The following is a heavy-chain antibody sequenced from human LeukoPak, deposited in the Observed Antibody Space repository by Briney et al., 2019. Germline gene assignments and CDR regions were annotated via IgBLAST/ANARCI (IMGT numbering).Heavy chain of an antibody. CDR2: IYWDDDK. Sequence: SGPTLVNPTQTLTLTCTFSGFSLSTSGVGVGWIRQPPGKALEWLALIYWDDDKRYSPSLKSRLTITKDTSKSQVVLTMTNMDLVDTATYYCAHRRSGERYFHYWGQGTLVTVSS. CDR1: GFSLSTSGVG. V-gene: IGHV2-5*02. CDR3: AHRRSGERYFHY. J-gene: IGHJ4*02. D-gene: IGHD4-17*01.